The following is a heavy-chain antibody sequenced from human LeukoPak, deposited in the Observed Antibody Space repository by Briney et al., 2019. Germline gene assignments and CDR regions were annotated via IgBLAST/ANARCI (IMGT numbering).Heavy chain of an antibody. CDR1: GGSFSDHY. CDR2: ISNNGGYT. Sequence: ETLSLTCAVYGGSFSDHYWSWIRQPPGKGLEWVSAISNNGGYTYYADSVQGRFTISRDNSKSTLCLQMNSLRAEDTAVYYCAKQLGYCSDGSCYFPYWGQGTLVTVSS. D-gene: IGHD2-15*01. J-gene: IGHJ4*02. CDR3: AKQLGYCSDGSCYFPY. V-gene: IGHV3-23*01.